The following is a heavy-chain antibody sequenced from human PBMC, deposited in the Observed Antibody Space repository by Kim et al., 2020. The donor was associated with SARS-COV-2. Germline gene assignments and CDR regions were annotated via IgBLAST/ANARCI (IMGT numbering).Heavy chain of an antibody. D-gene: IGHD1-7*01. V-gene: IGHV3-30*18. Sequence: GGSLRLSCAASGFTFSSYGMHWVRQAPGKGLEWVAVISYDGSNKYYADSVKGRFTISRDNSKNTLYLQMNSLRAEDTAVYYCAKDLGGWAWNSLTAKNYYYYGMDVWGQGTTVTVSS. J-gene: IGHJ6*02. CDR3: AKDLGGWAWNSLTAKNYYYYGMDV. CDR1: GFTFSSYG. CDR2: ISYDGSNK.